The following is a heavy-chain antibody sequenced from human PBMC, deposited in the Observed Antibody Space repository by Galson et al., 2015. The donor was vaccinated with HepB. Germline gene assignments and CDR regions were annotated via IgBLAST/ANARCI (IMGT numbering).Heavy chain of an antibody. Sequence: LSLTCTVSGGSITSDYWSWIRQPPGKGLEWIGYIYYSGSTNYHPSLKSRVSISVDTSKNQFSLKLGSVTAADTAVYYCAREVMVPVSRYFYYYMDVWGKGTTVTVSS. D-gene: IGHD2-8*01. J-gene: IGHJ6*03. CDR3: AREVMVPVSRYFYYYMDV. CDR1: GGSITSDY. CDR2: IYYSGST. V-gene: IGHV4-59*01.